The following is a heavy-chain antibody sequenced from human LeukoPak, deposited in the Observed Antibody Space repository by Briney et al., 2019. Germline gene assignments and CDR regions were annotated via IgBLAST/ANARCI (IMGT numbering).Heavy chain of an antibody. J-gene: IGHJ6*03. D-gene: IGHD3-10*01. V-gene: IGHV1-69*13. CDR1: GGTFNNYA. CDR2: IIPIFGTA. Sequence: ASVKVSCKASGGTFNNYAVSWARQAPGQGLEWMGGIIPIFGTANYAQKLQGRVTITADESTNTAYMELSSLRSEDTAVYYCARHMWGSGSYYNPEDDEDYYYYYMDVWGKGTTVTVSS. CDR3: ARHMWGSGSYYNPEDDEDYYYYYMDV.